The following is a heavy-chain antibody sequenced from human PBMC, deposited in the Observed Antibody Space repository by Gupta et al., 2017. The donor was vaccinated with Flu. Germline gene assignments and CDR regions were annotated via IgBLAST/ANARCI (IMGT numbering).Heavy chain of an antibody. V-gene: IGHV1-2*04. CDR3: ARDSQYSNTAGEPFDY. CDR2: INPNSGGT. D-gene: IGHD5-18*01. CDR1: GYTFTGYY. Sequence: QVQLVQSGAEVKKPGASVKVSCKASGYTFTGYYMHWVRQAPGQGLEWMGWINPNSGGTNYAQKFQGWVTMTRDTSISTAYMELSRLRSDDTAVYYCARDSQYSNTAGEPFDYWGQGTLVTVSS. J-gene: IGHJ4*02.